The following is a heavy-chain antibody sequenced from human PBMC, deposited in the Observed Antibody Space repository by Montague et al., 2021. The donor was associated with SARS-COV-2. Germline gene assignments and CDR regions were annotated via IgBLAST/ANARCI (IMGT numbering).Heavy chain of an antibody. V-gene: IGHV4-61*02. CDR1: GGSISSGSYH. D-gene: IGHD3-3*01. Sequence: TLSLTCTVSGGSISSGSYHWSWIRQPAGKGLEWIGRIYTSGSTNYNPSLKSRVTISVDTSKNQFSLKLSSVTAADTAVYYCAREGFVEITIFGVAQGWYFDLWGRGTLVTVSS. CDR2: IYTSGST. J-gene: IGHJ2*01. CDR3: AREGFVEITIFGVAQGWYFDL.